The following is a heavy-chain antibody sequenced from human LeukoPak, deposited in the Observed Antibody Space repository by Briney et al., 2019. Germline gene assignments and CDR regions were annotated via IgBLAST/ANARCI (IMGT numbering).Heavy chain of an antibody. Sequence: PGGFLRLSCAASGFIFNSHSMNWVRQAPGKGLEWVSSISSTSSYIYYADSVKSRFTISRDNAKNSLYLQMNSLRAEDTAVYYCARSSGWYHRGPDYYYYYMDVWGKGTTVTVS. CDR3: ARSSGWYHRGPDYYYYYMDV. CDR2: ISSTSSYI. V-gene: IGHV3-21*01. CDR1: GFIFNSHS. D-gene: IGHD6-19*01. J-gene: IGHJ6*03.